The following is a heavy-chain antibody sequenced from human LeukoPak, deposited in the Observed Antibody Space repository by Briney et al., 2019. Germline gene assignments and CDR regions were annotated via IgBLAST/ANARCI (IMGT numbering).Heavy chain of an antibody. J-gene: IGHJ5*02. V-gene: IGHV4-59*01. CDR1: GGSISSYY. Sequence: SETLSLTCTVSGGSISSYYWSWIRQPPGKGLEWIGYIYYSGSTNYNPSLKSRVTISVDTSKNQFSLKLSSVTAADTAVYYCARALNSYSSSPRFDPWGQGTLVTVSS. CDR2: IYYSGST. CDR3: ARALNSYSSSPRFDP. D-gene: IGHD6-6*01.